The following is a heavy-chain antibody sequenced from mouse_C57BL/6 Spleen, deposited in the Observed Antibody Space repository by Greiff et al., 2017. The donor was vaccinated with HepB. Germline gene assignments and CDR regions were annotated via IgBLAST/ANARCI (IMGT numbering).Heavy chain of an antibody. V-gene: IGHV1-61*01. CDR1: GYTFTSYW. CDR2: IYPSDSET. Sequence: QVQLQQPGAELVRPGSSVKLSCKASGYTFTSYWMDWVKQRPGQGLEWIGNIYPSDSETHYNQKFKDKATLTVDKSSSTAYMQLSSLTSEDSAVYYCARGRDYLTGCAYWGQGTLVTVSA. CDR3: ARGRDYLTGCAY. D-gene: IGHD2-13*01. J-gene: IGHJ3*01.